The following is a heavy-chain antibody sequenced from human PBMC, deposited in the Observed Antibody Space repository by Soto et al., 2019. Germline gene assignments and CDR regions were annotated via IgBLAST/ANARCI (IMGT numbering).Heavy chain of an antibody. J-gene: IGHJ4*02. CDR1: GFTFSNYG. CDR2: IWYDGTSK. Sequence: QVQLVESGGGVVQPGRSLTLSCAASGFTFSNYGMHWVRQAPGKGLEWVAVIWYDGTSKYYADSVKGRFTISRDNSKNTLYLQINSLRVEDTGVYYCARSDESDYWGQGTLVTVSS. CDR3: ARSDESDY. V-gene: IGHV3-33*01.